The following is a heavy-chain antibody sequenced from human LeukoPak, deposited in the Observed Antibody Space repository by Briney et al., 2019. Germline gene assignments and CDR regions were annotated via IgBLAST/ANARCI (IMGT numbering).Heavy chain of an antibody. CDR1: GYSFSDNY. D-gene: IGHD3-22*01. CDR2: INPKSGDT. J-gene: IGHJ3*01. Sequence: ASVKVSCKASGYSFSDNYIHWVRQAPGQGPEYMGWINPKSGDTNFSQRFKGRVTMTSDTSISTAYMEMRKLRSDDAAVYFCARGKDDSTGHYDAFDVWGHGTMVTVSS. V-gene: IGHV1-2*02. CDR3: ARGKDDSTGHYDAFDV.